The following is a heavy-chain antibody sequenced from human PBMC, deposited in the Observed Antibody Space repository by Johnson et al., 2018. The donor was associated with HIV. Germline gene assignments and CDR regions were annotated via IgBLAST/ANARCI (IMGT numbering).Heavy chain of an antibody. D-gene: IGHD6-13*01. Sequence: VQLVESGGGVFQPGRSLRLSCAASGFTFSSFGMHWVRQAPGKGLEWVAVIWYAGSNRYYADSVRGRFTISRDNSRNTLFLQRNSLRFEDTAVYYCAKDQWSSSWTNDAFAMWGQGTMVTVSS. J-gene: IGHJ3*02. CDR1: GFTFSSFG. V-gene: IGHV3-33*06. CDR2: IWYAGSNR. CDR3: AKDQWSSSWTNDAFAM.